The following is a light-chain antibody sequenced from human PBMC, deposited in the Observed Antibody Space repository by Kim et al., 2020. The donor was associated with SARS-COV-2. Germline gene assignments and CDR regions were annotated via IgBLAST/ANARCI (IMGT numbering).Light chain of an antibody. V-gene: IGKV1-5*01. Sequence: DIQMTQSPSTLSASVGDRVTITCRASQSISSWLDWYQQKPGKAPKLLIYDASSLESGVPSRFSGSGSGTEFTLTISSLQPDDFATYYRKQNTSRTFGQGTKVDIK. J-gene: IGKJ1*01. CDR2: DAS. CDR1: QSISSW. CDR3: KQNTSRT.